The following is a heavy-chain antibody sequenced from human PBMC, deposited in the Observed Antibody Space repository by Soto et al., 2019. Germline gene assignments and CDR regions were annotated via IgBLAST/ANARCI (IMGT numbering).Heavy chain of an antibody. Sequence: PSFALTCAMSGDSISNITASWNWIRKYPSRGLEWLGRTYFRSKWYNDYAVSVKSRIIINPDTSNNQFSPQLNSVTPEDTAVYFCAKGDNLGPKTGYAFDPWGQGIMVTVSA. D-gene: IGHD5-12*01. J-gene: IGHJ5*02. CDR2: TYFRSKWYN. CDR3: AKGDNLGPKTGYAFDP. CDR1: GDSISNITAS. V-gene: IGHV6-1*01.